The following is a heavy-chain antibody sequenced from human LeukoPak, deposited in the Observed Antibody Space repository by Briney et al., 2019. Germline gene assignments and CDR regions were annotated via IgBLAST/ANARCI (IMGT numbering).Heavy chain of an antibody. Sequence: QTGGSLRLSCAASGFSFSSYAMSWVRQAPGKGLEWVSAISGNGDSTDYADSVKGRFTISRDNSKNTLYLQMNSLRAEDTAVYYCARVLAWELYFDYWGQGTLVTVSS. CDR2: ISGNGDST. CDR1: GFSFSSYA. D-gene: IGHD1-26*01. J-gene: IGHJ4*02. CDR3: ARVLAWELYFDY. V-gene: IGHV3-23*01.